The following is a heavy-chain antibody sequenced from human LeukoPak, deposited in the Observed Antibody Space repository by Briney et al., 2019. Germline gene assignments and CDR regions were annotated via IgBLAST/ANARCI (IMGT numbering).Heavy chain of an antibody. CDR3: ARDGMDDYVWGSYRYDY. CDR1: GSTFSSYE. Sequence: PGGSLRLSCAASGSTFSSYEMNWVRQAPGKGLEWVSYISSSGSTIYYADSVKGRFTISRDNAKNSLYLQMNSLRAEDTAVYYCARDGMDDYVWGSYRYDYWGQGTLVTVSS. CDR2: ISSSGSTI. V-gene: IGHV3-48*03. J-gene: IGHJ4*02. D-gene: IGHD3-16*02.